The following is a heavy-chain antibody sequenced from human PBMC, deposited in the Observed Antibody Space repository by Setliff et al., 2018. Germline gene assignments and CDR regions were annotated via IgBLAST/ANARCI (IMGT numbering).Heavy chain of an antibody. CDR2: INPHGSEK. J-gene: IGHJ4*02. D-gene: IGHD3-10*01. CDR1: GLSYTNDW. Sequence: LGGSLRLSCTASGLSYTNDWVSWVRQAPGKGLEWLASINPHGSEKYYADSVKGRFTISRDNAKNSLSLQMNNLRSEDTAVYYCFGAGTCSYWGQGALVTVSS. V-gene: IGHV3-7*01. CDR3: FGAGTCSY.